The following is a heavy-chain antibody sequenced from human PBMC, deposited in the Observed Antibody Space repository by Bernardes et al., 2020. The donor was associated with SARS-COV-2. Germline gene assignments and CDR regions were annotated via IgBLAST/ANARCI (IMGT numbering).Heavy chain of an antibody. CDR1: GGSFSGYY. V-gene: IGHV4-34*01. Sequence: SETLSLTYAVYGGSFSGYYWSWIRQPPGKGLEWIGEINHSGSTNYNPSLKSRVTISVDTSKNQFSLKLSSVTAADTAVYYCAKDPTSSIAARPASVDYWGQGTRVTVSS. D-gene: IGHD6-6*01. J-gene: IGHJ4*02. CDR2: INHSGST. CDR3: AKDPTSSIAARPASVDY.